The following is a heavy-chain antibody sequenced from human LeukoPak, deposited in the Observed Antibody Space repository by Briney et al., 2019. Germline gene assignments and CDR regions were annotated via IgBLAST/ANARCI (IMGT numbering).Heavy chain of an antibody. D-gene: IGHD6-19*01. V-gene: IGHV1-69*11. J-gene: IGHJ6*02. CDR2: ISPVLGTT. CDR3: ARAHRSSGWYELGYYYYGMDV. Sequence: SVKVSCKGSGGTLSSYALSWVRQTPGLGLEWMGRISPVLGTTTYAQKFQGRVTITADESTSTAFMELSSLRSEDTAVYYCARAHRSSGWYELGYYYYGMDVWGQGTTVTVSS. CDR1: GGTLSSYA.